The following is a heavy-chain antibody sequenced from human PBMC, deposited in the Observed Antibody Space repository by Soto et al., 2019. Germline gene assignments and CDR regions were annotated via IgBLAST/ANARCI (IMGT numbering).Heavy chain of an antibody. CDR2: INHSGST. Sequence: QVQLQQWGAGLLKPSETLSLTCAVYGGSFSGYYWSWIRQPPGKGLEWIGEINHSGSTNYNPSLKSRGTISVDTSKNQFALKLSSVTAADTAVYYCARGAKDVWGQGTTVTVSS. V-gene: IGHV4-34*01. CDR1: GGSFSGYY. J-gene: IGHJ6*02. CDR3: ARGAKDV.